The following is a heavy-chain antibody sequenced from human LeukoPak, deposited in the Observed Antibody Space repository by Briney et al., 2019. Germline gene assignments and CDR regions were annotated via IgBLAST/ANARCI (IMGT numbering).Heavy chain of an antibody. CDR2: INPSGGST. Sequence: ASVKVSCKASGGTFSSYAISWVRQAPGQGLEWMGTINPSGGSTSYAQKFQGRVTMTRDTSTSTVYMELSSLRSEDTAVYYCARDMGLYDSSGSIPPHFDYWGQGTLVTVSS. CDR1: GGTFSSYA. CDR3: ARDMGLYDSSGSIPPHFDY. V-gene: IGHV1-46*01. J-gene: IGHJ4*02. D-gene: IGHD3-22*01.